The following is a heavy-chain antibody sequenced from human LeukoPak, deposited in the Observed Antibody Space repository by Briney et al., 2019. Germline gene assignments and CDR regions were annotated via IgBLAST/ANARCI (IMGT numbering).Heavy chain of an antibody. V-gene: IGHV3-30*03. CDR2: ISYDGNNK. J-gene: IGHJ4*02. CDR3: SRERDRSRSWYVFDY. CDR1: GLTFSIYG. D-gene: IGHD6-13*01. Sequence: GGSLRLSCAASGLTFSIYGMHWVRQAPGKGLEWVASISYDGNNKYYADSVKGRFTISRDDSKNTLYLQMNSLRAEDKDMLYYSRERDRSRSWYVFDYWGQGTLVTVSS.